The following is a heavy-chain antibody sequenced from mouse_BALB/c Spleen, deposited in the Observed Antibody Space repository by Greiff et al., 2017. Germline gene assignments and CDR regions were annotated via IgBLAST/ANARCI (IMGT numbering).Heavy chain of an antibody. V-gene: IGHV1-7*01. CDR2: INPSTGYT. Sequence: VQLQQSGAELAKPGASVKMSCKASGYTFTSYWMHWVKQRPGQGLEWIGYINPSTGYTEYNQKFKDKATLTADKSSSTAYMQLSSLTSEDSAVYYCARDSNYGYYAMDYWGQGTSVTVSS. J-gene: IGHJ4*01. CDR3: ARDSNYGYYAMDY. CDR1: GYTFTSYW. D-gene: IGHD2-5*01.